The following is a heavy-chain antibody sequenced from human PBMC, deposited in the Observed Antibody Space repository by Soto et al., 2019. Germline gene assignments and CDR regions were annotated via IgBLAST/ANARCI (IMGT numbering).Heavy chain of an antibody. CDR1: GGSISSSSYY. CDR3: ARHSDDYGDWGRYYYYYYGMDV. J-gene: IGHJ6*02. D-gene: IGHD4-17*01. CDR2: IYYSGST. V-gene: IGHV4-39*01. Sequence: PSETLSLTCTVSGGSISSSSYYWGWIRQPPGKGLEWIGSIYYSGSTYYNPSLKSRVTISVDTSKNQFSLKLSSVTAADTAVYYCARHSDDYGDWGRYYYYYYGMDVWGQGTTVTVSS.